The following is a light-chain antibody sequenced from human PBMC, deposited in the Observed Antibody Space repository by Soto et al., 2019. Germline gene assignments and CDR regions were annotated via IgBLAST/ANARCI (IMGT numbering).Light chain of an antibody. CDR2: DVS. V-gene: IGLV2-14*01. Sequence: QSVLTQPASVSGSPGQSITISCTGTSSDVGGYNYVSWYQQHPGKAPKLMIYDVSNRPSGVSNRFSGSKSGNTASLTISGLQAEDEADYYCSSYTSSSTLWVFGTGTKVT. J-gene: IGLJ1*01. CDR1: SSDVGGYNY. CDR3: SSYTSSSTLWV.